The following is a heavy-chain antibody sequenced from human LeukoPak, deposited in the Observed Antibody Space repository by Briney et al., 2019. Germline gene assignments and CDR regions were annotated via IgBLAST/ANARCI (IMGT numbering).Heavy chain of an antibody. D-gene: IGHD3-22*01. CDR2: ISYDGSEK. Sequence: GGSLRLSCAASGFTFSSYAMHWVRQAPGKGLEWVALISYDGSEKYYADSVKGRFTISRDNSKNTLYLQMNSLRAEDTAVYYCTYERRAPYYFDYWGQGTLVTVSS. CDR3: TYERRAPYYFDY. V-gene: IGHV3-30-3*01. J-gene: IGHJ4*02. CDR1: GFTFSSYA.